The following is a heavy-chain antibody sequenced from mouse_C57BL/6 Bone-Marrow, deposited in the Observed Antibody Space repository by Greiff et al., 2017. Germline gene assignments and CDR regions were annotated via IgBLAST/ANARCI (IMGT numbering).Heavy chain of an antibody. CDR3: ARDLGAMDY. D-gene: IGHD3-3*01. CDR2: IYPRSGNT. J-gene: IGHJ4*01. Sequence: QVQLQQSGAELARPGASVKPSCKASGYTFTSYGISWVKQRTGQGLEWIGEIYPRSGNTYYNEKFKGKATLTADKSSSTAYMELRSLTSEDSAVYFCARDLGAMDYWGQGTSVTVSS. CDR1: GYTFTSYG. V-gene: IGHV1-81*01.